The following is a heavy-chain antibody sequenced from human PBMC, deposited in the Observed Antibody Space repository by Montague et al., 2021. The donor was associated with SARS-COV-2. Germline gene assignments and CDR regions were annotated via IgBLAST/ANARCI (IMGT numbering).Heavy chain of an antibody. Sequence: SETLSLTCAVYGGSLSGFSWNWVRQPPGKGLEWIGEVNHSGGTKYSAALKSRVTISVDSSKNQFSLKLTSVTAPDTAVYYCVRLGEGVVTPPVLGPGPYYYYYYMDVWGQGITVSVSS. CDR1: GGSLSGFS. CDR3: VRLGEGVVTPPVLGPGPYYYYYYMDV. J-gene: IGHJ6*02. V-gene: IGHV4-34*01. CDR2: VNHSGGT. D-gene: IGHD3-16*01.